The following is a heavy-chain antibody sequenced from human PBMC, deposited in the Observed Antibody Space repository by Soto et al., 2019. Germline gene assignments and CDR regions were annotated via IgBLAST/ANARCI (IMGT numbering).Heavy chain of an antibody. CDR1: GSTFSRFW. D-gene: IGHD6-13*01. CDR2: INTDGSST. V-gene: IGHV3-74*01. CDR3: TRDPGAYSSTWSFYFDS. J-gene: IGHJ4*02. Sequence: GGSLRLSCAAFGSTFSRFWMHWVRQAPGKGLVWVSRINTDGSSTTYADSVKGRFTISRDNAKNTLYLQMDSLRAEDTGVYYCTRDPGAYSSTWSFYFDSWGQGTLVTVSS.